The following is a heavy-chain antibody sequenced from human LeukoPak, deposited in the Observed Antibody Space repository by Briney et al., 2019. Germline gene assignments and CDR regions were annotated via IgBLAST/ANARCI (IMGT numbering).Heavy chain of an antibody. CDR2: ISSNGDST. CDR3: ARTIKFYCSGGSCYNSYYFDY. D-gene: IGHD2-15*01. J-gene: IGHJ4*02. V-gene: IGHV3-23*01. CDR1: RFTFNTYA. Sequence: GGSLRLSCVASRFTFNTYAVTWVRQAPGKGLEWVSAISSNGDSTYYADSVRGRFTISRDNSKNTVFLQMNSLRAEDTAVYYCARTIKFYCSGGSCYNSYYFDYWGQGTLVTVSS.